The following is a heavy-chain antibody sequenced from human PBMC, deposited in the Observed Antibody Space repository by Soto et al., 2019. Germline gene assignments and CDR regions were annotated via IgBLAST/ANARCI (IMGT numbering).Heavy chain of an antibody. CDR2: MNPNSGKT. CDR1: GYSFINYD. Sequence: QVQLVQSGAEVKKPGASVKVSCKASGYSFINYDISWVRQAAGQGPEWMGWMNPNSGKTKVSYLQNFQGRITMTSDTSAGTACLEVIDLRSDDTADYYCAICATVDYAFQNNPRGDWLASWGQGTVVTVSS. V-gene: IGHV1-8*01. J-gene: IGHJ5*01. D-gene: IGHD3-16*01. CDR3: AICATVDYAFQNNPRGDWLAS.